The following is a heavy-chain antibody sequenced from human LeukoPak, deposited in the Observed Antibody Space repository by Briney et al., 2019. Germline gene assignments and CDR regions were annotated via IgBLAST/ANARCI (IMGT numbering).Heavy chain of an antibody. CDR2: ISYDGSNK. CDR3: AKSPRVTPMGY. V-gene: IGHV3-30*04. CDR1: GFTFSSYA. D-gene: IGHD2-21*02. Sequence: GGSLRLSCAASGFTFSSYAMHWVRQAPGKGLEWVAVISYDGSNKYYADSVKGRFTISRDNSKNTLYLQMNSLRAEDTAVYYCAKSPRVTPMGYWGQGTLVTVSS. J-gene: IGHJ4*02.